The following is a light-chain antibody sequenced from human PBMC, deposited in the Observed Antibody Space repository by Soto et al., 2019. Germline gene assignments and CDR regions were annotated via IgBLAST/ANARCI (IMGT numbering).Light chain of an antibody. CDR1: QGISNH. Sequence: DIQMTQSPSSLSASVGDRVTITCRASQGISNHLAWCQQKPGKAPKSLIYAASSLRSGVPSKFSGCGSGTYFTLTISSLQSEDFATYYCQQYKSYPMTFCQGTKVEIK. CDR3: QQYKSYPMT. V-gene: IGKV1-16*02. CDR2: AAS. J-gene: IGKJ1*01.